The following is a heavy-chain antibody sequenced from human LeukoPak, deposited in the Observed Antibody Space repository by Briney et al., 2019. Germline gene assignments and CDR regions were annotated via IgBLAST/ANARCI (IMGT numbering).Heavy chain of an antibody. V-gene: IGHV4-30-4*01. D-gene: IGHD6-13*01. Sequence: PSQTLSLTCTVSGVSISSGDYYWSWIRQPPGKGLEWIGYIYYSGSTYYNPSLKSRVTISVDTSKNQFSLKLSSVTAADTAVYYCARDLGIAATTDYWGQGTLVTVSS. CDR1: GVSISSGDYY. J-gene: IGHJ4*02. CDR2: IYYSGST. CDR3: ARDLGIAATTDY.